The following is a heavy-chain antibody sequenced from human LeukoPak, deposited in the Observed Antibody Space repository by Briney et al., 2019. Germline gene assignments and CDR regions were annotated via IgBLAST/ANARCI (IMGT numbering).Heavy chain of an antibody. CDR3: ARDDLEAVGDY. Sequence: GGSLRLSCAASGFTFSSYAMHWVRQAPGKGLEWVAVISYDGSNKYYADSVKGRFTISRDNSKNTLYLQMNSLRAEDTAVYYCARDDLEAVGDYWGQGTLVTVSS. CDR2: ISYDGSNK. D-gene: IGHD6-19*01. CDR1: GFTFSSYA. J-gene: IGHJ4*02. V-gene: IGHV3-30*04.